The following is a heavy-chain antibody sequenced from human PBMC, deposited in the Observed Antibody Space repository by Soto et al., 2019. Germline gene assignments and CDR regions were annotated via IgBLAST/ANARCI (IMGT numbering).Heavy chain of an antibody. V-gene: IGHV1-18*01. J-gene: IGHJ4*02. Sequence: QVPLVQSGAEVKKPGASVKVSCKASGYIFISYDISWVRQAPGQGLEWMGWISTNNGNINYAQKFQGRITMTTDTSTSTAYMELRSLRSDDTALYYCARDPHCSGGSCYPRAFDYWGQGTLVTVSS. CDR3: ARDPHCSGGSCYPRAFDY. D-gene: IGHD2-15*01. CDR1: GYIFISYD. CDR2: ISTNNGNI.